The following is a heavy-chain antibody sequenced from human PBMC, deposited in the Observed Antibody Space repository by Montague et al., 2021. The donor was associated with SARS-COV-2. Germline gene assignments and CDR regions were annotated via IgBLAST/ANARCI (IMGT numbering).Heavy chain of an antibody. V-gene: IGHV4-31*03. CDR3: ASWAGLIYYYGLDV. Sequence: TLSLTCTVSGATITSGCYYWTWIRQHPGKGLEYIGNIYYNGSTYYNPSLKSRLTMSVDMYKNHFSLKLRSVTAADTAMYSCASWAGLIYYYGLDVWGRGTTVTVSS. CDR2: IYYNGST. CDR1: GATITSGCYY. J-gene: IGHJ6*02. D-gene: IGHD3-10*01.